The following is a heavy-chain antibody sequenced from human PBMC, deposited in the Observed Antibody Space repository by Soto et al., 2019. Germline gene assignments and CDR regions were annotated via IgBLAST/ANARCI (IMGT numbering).Heavy chain of an antibody. CDR2: INAGNGNR. CDR3: ASYSGSYSILDY. V-gene: IGHV1-3*01. CDR1: GYTFTSYA. D-gene: IGHD1-26*01. J-gene: IGHJ4*02. Sequence: QVQLVQSGAEVKKPGASVKVSCKASGYTFTSYAMHWVRQAPGQRLEWMGWINAGNGNRKYSQKFQGRVTITWDTSASTSSMELSSLRSEDTAVYYCASYSGSYSILDYWGQGTLVTVSS.